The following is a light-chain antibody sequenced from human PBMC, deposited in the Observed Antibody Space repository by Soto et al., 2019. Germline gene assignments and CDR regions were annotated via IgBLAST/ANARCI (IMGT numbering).Light chain of an antibody. Sequence: EIVLTQSPATLSLSPVERATLSCRASQSVSSYLAWYQQKPGQAPRLLIYDASTRATGIPARFSGSGSGTEFTLTISSLQSEDFAVYYCQQYNNWPPITFGQGTRLEIK. V-gene: IGKV3-15*01. CDR1: QSVSSY. J-gene: IGKJ5*01. CDR2: DAS. CDR3: QQYNNWPPIT.